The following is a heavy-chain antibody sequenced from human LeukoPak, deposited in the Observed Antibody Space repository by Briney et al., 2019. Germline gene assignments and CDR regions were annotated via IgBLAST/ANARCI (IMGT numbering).Heavy chain of an antibody. CDR1: GFTFSSYG. CDR3: ARSKNSVVPTAQDY. V-gene: IGHV3-30*02. J-gene: IGHJ4*02. D-gene: IGHD2-2*01. Sequence: GSLRLSCAASGFTFSSYGMHWVRQAPGKGLEWVAFIRYDGSNKDYADSVKGRFTISRDNSKNTLYLQMNSLRAEDTAVYYCARSKNSVVPTAQDYWGQGTLVTVSS. CDR2: IRYDGSNK.